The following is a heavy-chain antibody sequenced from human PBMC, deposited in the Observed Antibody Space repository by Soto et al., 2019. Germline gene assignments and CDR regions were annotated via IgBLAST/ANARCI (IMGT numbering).Heavy chain of an antibody. CDR1: VGSTSSAAYY. V-gene: IGHV4-31*03. CDR2: ISHSGST. Sequence: QVQLQESGPDLVKPSETLSLTSTVPVGSTSSAAYYWSWIPQHPGKGLEWIGYISHSGSTYYNPSLKSRVIISVDTSKNQFSLSLTSVTAADTAVYYCAREYTYGSNFFDCWGQGALVTVSS. D-gene: IGHD5-18*01. J-gene: IGHJ4*02. CDR3: AREYTYGSNFFDC.